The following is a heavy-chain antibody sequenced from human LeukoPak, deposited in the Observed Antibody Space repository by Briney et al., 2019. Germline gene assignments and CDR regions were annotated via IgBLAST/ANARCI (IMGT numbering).Heavy chain of an antibody. D-gene: IGHD3-10*01. Sequence: PGGSLRLSCAASGFTFSRYAVSWVRQAPGKGLEWVSDISGSGHSTYYADSVQGRFTISRDNSKNTLYLQMNSLRAEDTAVYYCAKIGTMVRGEFDFWGQGTLVTVSS. CDR1: GFTFSRYA. CDR2: ISGSGHST. J-gene: IGHJ4*02. CDR3: AKIGTMVRGEFDF. V-gene: IGHV3-23*01.